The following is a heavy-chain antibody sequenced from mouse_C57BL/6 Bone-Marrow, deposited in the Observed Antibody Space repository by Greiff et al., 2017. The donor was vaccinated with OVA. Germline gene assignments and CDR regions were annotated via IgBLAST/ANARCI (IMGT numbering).Heavy chain of an antibody. CDR2: INPSTGGT. D-gene: IGHD1-1*01. V-gene: IGHV1-42*01. CDR1: GYSFTGYY. CDR3: ARRGPLLRGYFDC. J-gene: IGHJ2*01. Sequence: EVQRVESGPELVKPGASVKISCKASGYSFTGYYMNWVKQSPEKSLEWIGEINPSTGGTTYNQKFKAKATLTVDKSSSTAYMQLKSLTSEDSAVYYCARRGPLLRGYFDCWGQGTTLTVSS.